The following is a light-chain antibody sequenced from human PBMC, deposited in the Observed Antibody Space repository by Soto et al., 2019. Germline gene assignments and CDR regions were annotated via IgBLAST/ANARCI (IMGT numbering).Light chain of an antibody. CDR3: QQYDHPPYT. J-gene: IGKJ2*01. V-gene: IGKV1-33*01. CDR1: QDIYKY. Sequence: DIQMTQSPSSLSAAVEDRVTFTCQRSQDIYKYLNWYQQKPGKAPKLLIYDASNLERGVPSRFSGSGSGTDFSLTVDSLQPEDTATYYCQQYDHPPYTFGQGTKLEIK. CDR2: DAS.